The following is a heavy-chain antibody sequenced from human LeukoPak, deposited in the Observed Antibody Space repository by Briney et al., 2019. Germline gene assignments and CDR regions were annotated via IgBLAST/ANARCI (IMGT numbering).Heavy chain of an antibody. CDR1: GYSLSKLP. Sequence: AASVKVSCKLSGYSLSKLPMHWVRQAPGKGLEWMGGFAPEDGETIYAQNFQGRVTMTEDISSDTAYMKLSSLRSEDTAIYYCVTGIVIPPATTYYFDTWGQGTLVTVSS. J-gene: IGHJ4*02. V-gene: IGHV1-24*01. CDR2: FAPEDGET. CDR3: VTGIVIPPATTYYFDT. D-gene: IGHD1-26*01.